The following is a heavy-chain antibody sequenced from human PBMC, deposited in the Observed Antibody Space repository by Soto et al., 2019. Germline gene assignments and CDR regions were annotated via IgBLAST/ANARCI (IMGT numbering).Heavy chain of an antibody. J-gene: IGHJ4*02. V-gene: IGHV1-8*01. CDR3: ARGRASGSYYLLDY. CDR2: INPNSGNI. CDR1: GKTFTSCD. Sequence: ASVEVCCKESGKTFTSCDSNWVRQANGHGLEWMGWINPNSGNIGYAQKFQGRVTMTRDTAIRTAYMEVSRLRSDDTAVYYCARGRASGSYYLLDYWGQGTLVTVSS. D-gene: IGHD3-10*01.